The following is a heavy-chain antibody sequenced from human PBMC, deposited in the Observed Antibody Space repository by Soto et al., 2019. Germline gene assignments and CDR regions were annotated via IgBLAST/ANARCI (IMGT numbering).Heavy chain of an antibody. J-gene: IGHJ5*02. CDR2: ISLYSDGT. Sequence: ASVKVSCKTSGYTFSSYGITWVLRSPGQPLEWLGWISLYSDGTNYAQKFQGRVSMTTDTSTTTAYMELRSLRSDDTAVYYCARVVPGAEAWFGPWGQGTLVTVSS. CDR3: ARVVPGAEAWFGP. CDR1: GYTFSSYG. V-gene: IGHV1-18*01. D-gene: IGHD2-2*01.